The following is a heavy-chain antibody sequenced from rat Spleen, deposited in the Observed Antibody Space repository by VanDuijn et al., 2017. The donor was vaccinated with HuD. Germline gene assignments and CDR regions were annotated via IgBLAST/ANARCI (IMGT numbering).Heavy chain of an antibody. Sequence: EVQLVESGGGLVQPGRSLKLSCAASGFTFRNYDMAWVRQAPTMGLEWVASISPSGGNTYYRDSVKGRFTISRDNAKNTLYLQMDNLRSEDTATYYCARAGYLRDWYFDFWGPGTMVTVSS. CDR2: ISPSGGNT. V-gene: IGHV5S13*01. CDR1: GFTFRNYD. CDR3: ARAGYLRDWYFDF. D-gene: IGHD2-5*01. J-gene: IGHJ1*01.